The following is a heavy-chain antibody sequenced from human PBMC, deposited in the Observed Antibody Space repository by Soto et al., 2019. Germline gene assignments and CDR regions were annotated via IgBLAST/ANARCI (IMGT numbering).Heavy chain of an antibody. Sequence: QVQLQESGPGLVKSSETLSLTCTVSGGSVSSEHYYWNWIRQAPGKGLEWIGYFFYTGSTNYNPSLESRLTMSVDMSKYHFSLKLSSVTAADTAVYYCAGGTDGKKVAYWGQGTLVTVSS. J-gene: IGHJ4*02. CDR1: GGSVSSEHYY. CDR3: AGGTDGKKVAY. V-gene: IGHV4-61*03. CDR2: FFYTGST. D-gene: IGHD5-12*01.